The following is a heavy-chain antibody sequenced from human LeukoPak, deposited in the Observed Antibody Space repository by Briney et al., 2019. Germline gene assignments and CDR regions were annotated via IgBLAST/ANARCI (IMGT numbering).Heavy chain of an antibody. CDR3: ARELGGSFDF. CDR2: ISSSSGTI. V-gene: IGHV3-48*01. D-gene: IGHD2-15*01. J-gene: IGHJ4*02. CDR1: GFTFSSYS. Sequence: PGGSLRLSCVASGFTFSSYSMNWVRQAPGKGLEWLSYISSSSGTIYYAESVKGRFTISRDNAKSSLYLQMISLRAEDTAVYYCARELGGSFDFWGQGTLVTVSS.